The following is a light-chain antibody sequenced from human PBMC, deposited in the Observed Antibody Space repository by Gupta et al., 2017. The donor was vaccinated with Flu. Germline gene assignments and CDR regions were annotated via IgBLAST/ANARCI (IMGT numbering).Light chain of an antibody. V-gene: IGKV3-11*02. CDR3: HQRNDFPST. Sequence: MVLTQSPATLSLSPGERATLSCRASENVKNFLGWYQQKPGQPPRLLIYDTSNRATGIPPRFSGSGSGRDFTLTIISLEPPDFAVSYCHQRNDFPSTFGPGTKVDMK. CDR2: DTS. CDR1: ENVKNF. J-gene: IGKJ3*01.